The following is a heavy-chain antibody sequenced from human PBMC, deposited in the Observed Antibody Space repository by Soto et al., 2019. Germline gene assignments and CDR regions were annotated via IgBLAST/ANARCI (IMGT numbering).Heavy chain of an antibody. D-gene: IGHD3-22*01. CDR3: ARDGEYYDSSGYSAFDI. Sequence: PSETLSLTCTVSGGSLSSGDYYWSWIRQPPGKGLEWIGYIYYSGSTYYNPSLKSRVTISVDTSKNQFSLKLSSVTAADTAVYYCARDGEYYDSSGYSAFDIWGQGTMVTVSS. V-gene: IGHV4-30-4*01. J-gene: IGHJ3*02. CDR2: IYYSGST. CDR1: GGSLSSGDYY.